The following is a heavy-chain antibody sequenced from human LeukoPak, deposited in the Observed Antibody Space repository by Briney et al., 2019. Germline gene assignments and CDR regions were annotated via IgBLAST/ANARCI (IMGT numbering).Heavy chain of an antibody. D-gene: IGHD2-15*01. Sequence: SETLSLTCAVYSGSFSGYYWSWIRQPPGKGLEWIGEINHSGSTNYNPSLKSRVTISIDTSKNQFSLKLSPVTAADTAVYYCTVLRFLVVVATGWFDPWGQGTLVTVSS. CDR3: TVLRFLVVVATGWFDP. J-gene: IGHJ5*02. CDR1: SGSFSGYY. V-gene: IGHV4-34*01. CDR2: INHSGST.